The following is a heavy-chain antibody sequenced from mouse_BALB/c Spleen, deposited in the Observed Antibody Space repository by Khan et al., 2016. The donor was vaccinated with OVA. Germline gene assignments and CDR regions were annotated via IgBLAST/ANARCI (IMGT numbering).Heavy chain of an antibody. J-gene: IGHJ2*02. V-gene: IGHV5-9-3*01. D-gene: IGHD1-1*01. CDR2: ISSGGSFT. CDR3: ARTPGYYGNNYMDY. CDR1: GFTFSNYA. Sequence: EVELVESGGNLVQPGGSLKLSCAASGFTFSNYAMSWVRQTPEKRLEWVATISSGGSFTYYLDSVKGRFTISRDHAKNTLYLQLGSLRSDDTAMYYVARTPGYYGNNYMDYWGQGTSLTASS.